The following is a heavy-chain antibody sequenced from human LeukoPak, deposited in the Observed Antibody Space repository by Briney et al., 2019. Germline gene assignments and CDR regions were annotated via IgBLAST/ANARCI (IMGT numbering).Heavy chain of an antibody. CDR2: MNPNTGNT. J-gene: IGHJ4*02. CDR1: GYSFTDYD. V-gene: IGHV1-8*01. D-gene: IGHD6-13*01. Sequence: ASVKVSCKASGYSFTDYDINWVRQATGQGLEWMGWMNPNTGNTDYAQKFQGRVTMTRDTSISTAYMELSRLRSDDTAVYYCARVVSQIAAAVYYWGQGTLVTVSS. CDR3: ARVVSQIAAAVYY.